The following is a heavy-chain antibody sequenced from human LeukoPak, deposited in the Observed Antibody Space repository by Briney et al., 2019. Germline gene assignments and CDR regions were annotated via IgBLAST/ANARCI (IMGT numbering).Heavy chain of an antibody. D-gene: IGHD7-27*01. CDR3: ARALWGQDAFDI. Sequence: GWSLRLSCGASGFTFSNYWMHWVRQAPGKGLVWVSRISADGSDTTYADSVQGRFTSSRDNAKNTLYLQMNTLRVEDTAVFYCARALWGQDAFDIWGQGTMVTVSS. J-gene: IGHJ3*02. CDR1: GFTFSNYW. CDR2: ISADGSDT. V-gene: IGHV3-74*03.